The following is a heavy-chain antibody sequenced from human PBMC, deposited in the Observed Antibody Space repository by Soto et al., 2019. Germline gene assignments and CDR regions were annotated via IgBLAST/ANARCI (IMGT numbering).Heavy chain of an antibody. J-gene: IGHJ6*02. CDR1: GFTFSSYS. Sequence: GGSLRLSCAASGFTFSSYSMNWVRQAPGKGLEWVSSISSSSSYIYYADSVKGRFTISRDNAKNSLYLQMNSLRAEDTAVYYCARDGRRAIFGGMDVWGQGTTVTVSS. CDR3: ARDGRRAIFGGMDV. V-gene: IGHV3-21*01. CDR2: ISSSSSYI. D-gene: IGHD3-3*01.